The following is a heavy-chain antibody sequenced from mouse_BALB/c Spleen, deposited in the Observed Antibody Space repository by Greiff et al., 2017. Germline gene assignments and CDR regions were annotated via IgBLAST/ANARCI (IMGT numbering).Heavy chain of an antibody. D-gene: IGHD2-3*01. V-gene: IGHV5-6-4*01. Sequence: EVQGVESGGGLVKPGGSLKLSCAASGFTFSSYTMSWVRQTPEKRLEWVATISSGGSYTYYPDSVKGRFTISIDNAKNTLYLQMSSLKSEDTAMYYCTRDDDGYYDFDYWGQGTTVTVSS. CDR3: TRDDDGYYDFDY. J-gene: IGHJ2*01. CDR2: ISSGGSYT. CDR1: GFTFSSYT.